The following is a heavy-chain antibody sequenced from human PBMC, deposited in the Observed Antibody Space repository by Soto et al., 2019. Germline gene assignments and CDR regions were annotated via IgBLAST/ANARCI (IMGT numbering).Heavy chain of an antibody. CDR3: ARGGDAFDI. Sequence: QVQLVESGGGVVQPGRSLRLSCAASGFTFSSYAMHWVRQAPGKGLEWVAVISYDGSNKYYADSVKGRFTISRDNSKNTLDLQMNSLRAEDTAVYYCARGGDAFDIWGQGTMVTVSS. J-gene: IGHJ3*02. CDR1: GFTFSSYA. V-gene: IGHV3-30-3*01. CDR2: ISYDGSNK.